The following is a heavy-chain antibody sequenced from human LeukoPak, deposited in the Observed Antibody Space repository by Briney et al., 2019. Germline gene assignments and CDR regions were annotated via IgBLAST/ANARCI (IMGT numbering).Heavy chain of an antibody. CDR2: IYYSGST. Sequence: SETLSLTCTVSGGSISSYYWSWIRQLPGKGLEWIGYIYYSGSTNYNPSLKSRVTISVDTSKNQFSLKLSSVTAADTAVYYCARDYDSSGYYYPWGQGTLVTVSS. CDR1: GGSISSYY. D-gene: IGHD3-22*01. V-gene: IGHV4-59*12. J-gene: IGHJ5*02. CDR3: ARDYDSSGYYYP.